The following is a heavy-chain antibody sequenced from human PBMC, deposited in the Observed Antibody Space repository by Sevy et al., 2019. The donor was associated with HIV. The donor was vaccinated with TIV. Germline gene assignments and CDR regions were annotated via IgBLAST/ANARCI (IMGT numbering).Heavy chain of an antibody. CDR3: ARDRGIVGATPDAFDI. CDR1: GFTFSSYS. V-gene: IGHV3-21*01. D-gene: IGHD1-26*01. CDR2: ISSSSSYI. Sequence: GGSLRLSCAASGFTFSSYSMNWVRQAPGKGLEWVSSISSSSSYIYYADSVKGRFTISRDNAKNSLYLQINSLRAEDTAVYYCARDRGIVGATPDAFDIWGQGTMVTVSS. J-gene: IGHJ3*02.